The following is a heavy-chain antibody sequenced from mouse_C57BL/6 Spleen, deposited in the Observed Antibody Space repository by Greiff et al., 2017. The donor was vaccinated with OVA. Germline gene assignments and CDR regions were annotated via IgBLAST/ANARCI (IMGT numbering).Heavy chain of an antibody. J-gene: IGHJ3*01. CDR2: ISSGSSTI. V-gene: IGHV5-17*01. CDR3: ARIRIYDYDGFAY. D-gene: IGHD2-4*01. CDR1: GFTFSDYG. Sequence: DVKLVESGGGLVKPGGSLKLSCAASGFTFSDYGMHWVRQAPEKGLEWVAYISSGSSTIYYADTVKGRFTISRDNAKNTLFLQMTSLRSEDTAMYYCARIRIYDYDGFAYWGQGTLVTVSA.